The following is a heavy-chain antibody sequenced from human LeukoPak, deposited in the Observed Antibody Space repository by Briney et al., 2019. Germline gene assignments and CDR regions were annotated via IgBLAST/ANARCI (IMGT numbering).Heavy chain of an antibody. V-gene: IGHV3-15*01. D-gene: IGHD2-21*02. CDR1: GFTFSNAW. Sequence: GGSFRLSCAASGFTFSNAWMSWVRQAPGKGLEWVGRIKSKTEGGTIDYAAPVKGRFTFSRDDSKTTLYLQMNSLKTEDTAVYYCTTARRLSAFDIWGQGTMVTVSS. CDR2: IKSKTEGGTI. CDR3: TTARRLSAFDI. J-gene: IGHJ3*02.